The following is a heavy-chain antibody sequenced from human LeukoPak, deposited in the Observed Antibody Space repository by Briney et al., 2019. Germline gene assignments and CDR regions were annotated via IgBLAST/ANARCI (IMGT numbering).Heavy chain of an antibody. J-gene: IGHJ4*02. CDR1: GYTFTSYA. CDR3: ARDFLWAESYSSGWPFDY. V-gene: IGHV7-4-1*02. Sequence: GASVKVSCKASGYTFTSYAMNWVRQAPGQGLEWMGWINTNTGNPTYAQGFTGRFVFSLDTSVSTAYLQISSLKAEDTAVYYCARDFLWAESYSSGWPFDYWGQGTLVTVSS. D-gene: IGHD6-19*01. CDR2: INTNTGNP.